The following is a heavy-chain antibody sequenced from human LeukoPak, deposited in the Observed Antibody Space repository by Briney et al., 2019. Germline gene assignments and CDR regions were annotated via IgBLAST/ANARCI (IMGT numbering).Heavy chain of an antibody. CDR2: MNPNSGNT. CDR3: ARGRRAVTTYNY. J-gene: IGHJ4*02. D-gene: IGHD4-17*01. Sequence: ASVKVSCKASGYTFTSYDINWVRQATGQGLKWMGWMNPNSGNTGYAQKFQGRVTMTRNTSISTAYMELSSLRSEDTAVYYCARGRRAVTTYNYWGQGTLVTVSS. V-gene: IGHV1-8*01. CDR1: GYTFTSYD.